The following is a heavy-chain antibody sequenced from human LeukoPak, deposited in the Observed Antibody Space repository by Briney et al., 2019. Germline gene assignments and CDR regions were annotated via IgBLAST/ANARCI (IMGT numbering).Heavy chain of an antibody. CDR3: AHTYSSTSLNWFDP. CDR2: IYWDDDK. V-gene: IGHV2-5*02. CDR1: GFSLGISGMG. J-gene: IGHJ5*02. Sequence: SGPTLVNPTQTLTLTCTFSGFSLGISGMGVGWIRQPPGKALEWLALIYWDDDKRYSPSLKSRLTITKDTSKSQVVLTMTNMDPVDTATYYCAHTYSSTSLNWFDPWGQGALVTVSS. D-gene: IGHD6-13*01.